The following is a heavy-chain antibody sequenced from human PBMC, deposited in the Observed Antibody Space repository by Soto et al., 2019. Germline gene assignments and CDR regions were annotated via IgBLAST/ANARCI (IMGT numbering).Heavy chain of an antibody. CDR1: GYTFTSYG. Sequence: ASVKVSCKASGYTFTSYGISWVRQAPGQGLEWMGWISAYNGNTNYAQKLQGRVTMTTDTSTSTAYMELRSLRSDDTAVYYCARDKGAYYYDSSGYHSLDYWGQGTLVTVSS. V-gene: IGHV1-18*01. D-gene: IGHD3-22*01. J-gene: IGHJ4*02. CDR3: ARDKGAYYYDSSGYHSLDY. CDR2: ISAYNGNT.